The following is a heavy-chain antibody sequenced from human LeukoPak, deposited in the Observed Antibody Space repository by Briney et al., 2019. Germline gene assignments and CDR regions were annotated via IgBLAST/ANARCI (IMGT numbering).Heavy chain of an antibody. CDR1: GYTFTNYW. V-gene: IGHV5-51*01. D-gene: IGHD5-18*01. CDR2: IYPGDSGT. CDR3: ARLYTAQSPFDY. J-gene: IGHJ4*02. Sequence: GESLKISCKSSGYTFTNYWIAWVRPMPGKGLEWMGIIYPGDSGTRYSPSFQGQVTISADKSITTAYVQWNSLKASDTAMYYCARLYTAQSPFDYWGQGTLVTVSS.